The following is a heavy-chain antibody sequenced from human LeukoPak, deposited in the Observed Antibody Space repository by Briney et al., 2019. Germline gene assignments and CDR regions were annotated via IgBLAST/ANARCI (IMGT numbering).Heavy chain of an antibody. D-gene: IGHD3-9*01. CDR1: GGSISSGGYS. J-gene: IGHJ4*02. Sequence: PSETLSLTCAVSGGSISSGGYSWSWIRQPPGKGLEWIGYIYHSGGTYYNPSLKSRVTISVDRSKNQFSLKLSSVTAADTAVYYCARVPYYDILTGRGGYFDYWGQGTLVTVSS. CDR3: ARVPYYDILTGRGGYFDY. CDR2: IYHSGGT. V-gene: IGHV4-30-2*01.